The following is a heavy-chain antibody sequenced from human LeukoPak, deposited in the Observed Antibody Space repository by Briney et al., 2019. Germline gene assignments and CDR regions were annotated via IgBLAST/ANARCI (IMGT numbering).Heavy chain of an antibody. J-gene: IGHJ3*02. CDR3: ARDQGSSGYPLGFDI. CDR1: GFTFSSYW. CDR2: IKQDGSEK. V-gene: IGHV3-7*01. Sequence: GGSLRLSCAASGFTFSSYWMSWVRQAPGKGLEWVANIKQDGSEKYYVDSVKGRFTISRDNAKNSLYLQMNSLRAEDTAVYYCARDQGSSGYPLGFDIWGQGTVVTVSS. D-gene: IGHD3-22*01.